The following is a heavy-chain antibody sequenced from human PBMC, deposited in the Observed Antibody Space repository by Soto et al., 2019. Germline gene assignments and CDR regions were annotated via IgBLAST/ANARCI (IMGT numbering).Heavy chain of an antibody. CDR2: INPNSGGT. CDR1: RYTLKCYY. J-gene: IGHJ6*03. D-gene: IGHD5-18*01. Sequence: SVEVTCKACRYTLKCYYMHWVRQAQEQGLEWMGWINPNSGGTNYAQKFQGWVTMTRDTSISTAYMELSRLRSDDTAVYYCARGGGYSYGYRAYYYYMDVWGKGTTVTVSS. V-gene: IGHV1-2*04. CDR3: ARGGGYSYGYRAYYYYMDV.